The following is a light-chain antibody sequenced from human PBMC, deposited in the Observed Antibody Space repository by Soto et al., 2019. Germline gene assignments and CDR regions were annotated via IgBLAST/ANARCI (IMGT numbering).Light chain of an antibody. J-gene: IGKJ3*01. Sequence: DIQITQSPSSVSASVGDRVTLTCRPSQNVSTWLTWYQQTPGKAPNLLIYGASTLQRGVPSRFSGSGSGTEFTLTISSLQPEDFAIYFCQQGSRFPFTFGPGTKVDIK. CDR2: GAS. CDR1: QNVSTW. CDR3: QQGSRFPFT. V-gene: IGKV1-12*01.